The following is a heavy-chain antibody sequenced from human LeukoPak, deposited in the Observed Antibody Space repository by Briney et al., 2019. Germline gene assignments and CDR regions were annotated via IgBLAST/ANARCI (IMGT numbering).Heavy chain of an antibody. CDR1: GFTFSSDR. Sequence: GGSLRLSCAASGFTFSSDRMNWVRQAPGEGLEWVSSISSSSTNTFYADSVKGRFTISRDNAKNSLYLQMNSLRDEDTAVYYCARVSGDSYGYSDYYYMDVWGKGTTVTVSS. J-gene: IGHJ6*03. D-gene: IGHD5-18*01. V-gene: IGHV3-21*01. CDR2: ISSSSTNT. CDR3: ARVSGDSYGYSDYYYMDV.